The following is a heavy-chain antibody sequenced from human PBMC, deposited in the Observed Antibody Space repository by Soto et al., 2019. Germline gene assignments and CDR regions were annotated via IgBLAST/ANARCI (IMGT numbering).Heavy chain of an antibody. D-gene: IGHD1-20*01. CDR3: TTDITVASPYGGR. CDR1: GFNFNIAW. V-gene: IGHV3-15*07. CDR2: IRINTEGGTT. J-gene: IGHJ4*02. Sequence: EVQLVESGGGLLKPGESLRLSCAASGFNFNIAWLNWVRQAPGKGLEWVGRIRINTEGGTTDYAAPVKGRFTISRDDSKNSLYLQMNSLKTEDTAVYFCTTDITVASPYGGRWGQGTLVTVSS.